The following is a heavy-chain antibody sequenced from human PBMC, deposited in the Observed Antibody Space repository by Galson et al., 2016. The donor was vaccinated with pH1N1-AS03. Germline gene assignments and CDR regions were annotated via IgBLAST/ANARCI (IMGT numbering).Heavy chain of an antibody. V-gene: IGHV5-51*01. Sequence: QSGAEVKKPGESLKISCKGSGYSFNSYWIGWVRQMSGKDLEWMGMIFPGDSDTRYSPSLQGQVTISADSRTAYLQWSSLKASDTAMYYCVRQFDVLTGFFDYWGQGALVTISS. CDR1: GYSFNSYW. CDR3: VRQFDVLTGFFDY. D-gene: IGHD3-9*01. J-gene: IGHJ4*02. CDR2: IFPGDSDT.